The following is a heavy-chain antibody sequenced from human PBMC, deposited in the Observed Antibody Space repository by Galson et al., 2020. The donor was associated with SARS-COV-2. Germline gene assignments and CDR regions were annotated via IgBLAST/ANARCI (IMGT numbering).Heavy chain of an antibody. CDR2: IYYSGST. CDR3: ARSIAARIPPDY. J-gene: IGHJ4*02. V-gene: IGHV4-31*03. D-gene: IGHD6-6*01. CDR1: GGSISSGGYY. Sequence: SETLSLTCTVSGGSISSGGYYWSWIRQHPGKGLEWIGYIYYSGSTYYNPSLKSRVTISVDTSKNQFSLKLSSVTAADTAVYYCARSIAARIPPDYWGQGTLVTVSS.